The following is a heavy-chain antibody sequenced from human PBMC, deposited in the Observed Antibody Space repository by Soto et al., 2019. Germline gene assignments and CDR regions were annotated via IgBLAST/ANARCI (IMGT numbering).Heavy chain of an antibody. D-gene: IGHD3-22*01. CDR3: ARDLGPSFYYDSDGPLNPFDI. CDR2: IIPMFGTP. CDR1: GGDFSSYS. V-gene: IGHV1-69*01. J-gene: IGHJ3*02. Sequence: QVQLVQSGAEVKKPGSSVKVSCKTSGGDFSSYSMNGVRQAPGQGPEWMGGIIPMFGTPNYAPRFQGRVTILAYESTTTVYMELSSLTSEATAVYYCARDLGPSFYYDSDGPLNPFDIWGQGTMVTVSS.